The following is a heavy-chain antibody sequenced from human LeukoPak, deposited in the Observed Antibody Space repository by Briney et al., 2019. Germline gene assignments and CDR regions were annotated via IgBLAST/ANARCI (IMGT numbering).Heavy chain of an antibody. CDR3: ARSLPYGTTWDGRSDF. J-gene: IGHJ4*02. D-gene: IGHD3-10*01. CDR1: GFPFNAYW. V-gene: IGHV3-7*03. Sequence: GGSLRLSCAASGFPFNAYWMTWVRQAPGKRLEWVANIRQDGDTKYYVDSVKGRFTISRDNAMNSLYLQMNSLRAEDTAIYYCARSLPYGTTWDGRSDFWGQGTLVTVSS. CDR2: IRQDGDTK.